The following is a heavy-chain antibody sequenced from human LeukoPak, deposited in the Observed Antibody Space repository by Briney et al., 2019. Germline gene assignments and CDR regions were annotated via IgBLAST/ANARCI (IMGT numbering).Heavy chain of an antibody. D-gene: IGHD3-10*01. CDR1: GFTVSSNY. CDR3: PRDRNSDHTYYGMDV. J-gene: IGHJ6*01. Sequence: GGSLRLSCAVSGFTVSSNYMSWVRQAPGKGLEWVSVIYSGGSTYYADSVKGRFTISRDNSKNTLYLQMNSLRAADTAVYYCPRDRNSDHTYYGMDVWGQGTTVTASS. CDR2: IYSGGST. V-gene: IGHV3-53*01.